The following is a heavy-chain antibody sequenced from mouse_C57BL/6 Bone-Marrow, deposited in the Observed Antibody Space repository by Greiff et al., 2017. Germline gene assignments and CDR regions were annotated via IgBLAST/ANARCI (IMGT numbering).Heavy chain of an antibody. V-gene: IGHV5-6*02. Sequence: DVKLVESGGDLVKPGGSLKLSCAASGFTFSSYGMSWVRQTPDKRLEWVATISSGGSYTYYPDSVKGRFTISRDNAKNTLYLQMSSLKSEDTAMYYCARHWDSWFAYWGQGTLVTVSA. CDR1: GFTFSSYG. CDR3: ARHWDSWFAY. CDR2: ISSGGSYT. J-gene: IGHJ3*01. D-gene: IGHD4-1*01.